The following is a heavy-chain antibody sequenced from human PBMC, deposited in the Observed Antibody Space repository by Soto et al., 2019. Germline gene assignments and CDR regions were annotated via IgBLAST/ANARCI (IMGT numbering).Heavy chain of an antibody. D-gene: IGHD2-15*01. CDR2: VYYSGST. J-gene: IGHJ3*01. V-gene: IGHV4-39*01. CDR3: ARHSRNDFPLIAWWGPVDF. CDR1: GYSFSTGSYY. Sequence: SETLSLTCTVSGYSFSTGSYYWAWILHPPGKGLEWIATVYYSGSTFYNPSLKSRVTISVDTSKNQFSLKLTSVTAADTAVYFCARHSRNDFPLIAWWGPVDFWGQGTMVT.